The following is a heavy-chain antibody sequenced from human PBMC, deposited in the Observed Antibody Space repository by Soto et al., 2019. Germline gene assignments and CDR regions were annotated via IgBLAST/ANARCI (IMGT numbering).Heavy chain of an antibody. CDR3: ARGRGDTAMAWYY. V-gene: IGHV4-59*01. D-gene: IGHD5-18*01. J-gene: IGHJ4*02. CDR1: GGSISSYY. Sequence: QVQLQESGPGLVKPSETLSPTCTVPGGSISSYYWSWFRQSPGKGLEWIGYIYYSGSTKYNPSLKSRVTISVDTSKNQFSLKLSSVTAADTAVYYCARGRGDTAMAWYYWGQGTLVTVSS. CDR2: IYYSGST.